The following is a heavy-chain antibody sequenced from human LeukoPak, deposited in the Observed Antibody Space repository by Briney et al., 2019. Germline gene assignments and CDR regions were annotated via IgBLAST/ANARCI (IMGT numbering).Heavy chain of an antibody. CDR1: GYTFTTYY. CDR3: ARDRREVSYYGSGTFKFGENYFDY. CDR2: INPNRGGT. Sequence: ASVKVSCKASGYTFTTYYVHWVRQAPGQGLEWMGWINPNRGGTNFAQKFQGRVTMTRDTSITTAYMELSRLRSDDTAVYYCARDRREVSYYGSGTFKFGENYFDYWGQGTLLTVSS. V-gene: IGHV1-2*02. D-gene: IGHD3-10*01. J-gene: IGHJ4*02.